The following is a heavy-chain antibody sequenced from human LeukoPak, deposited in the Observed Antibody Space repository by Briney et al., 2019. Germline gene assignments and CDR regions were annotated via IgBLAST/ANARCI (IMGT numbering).Heavy chain of an antibody. D-gene: IGHD3-22*01. CDR3: VRLRRNNDRSGYYYYYDY. V-gene: IGHV3-21*01. CDR2: ISVRSNYR. CDR1: GNTFSDFS. Sequence: PGGSLTLSCAASGNTFSDFSVNWVRQAPGKGLEWVSSISVRSNYRYYADSVRGRFTISRDDARDSLFLQMNSLRAEDTAVYFCVRLRRNNDRSGYYYYYDYWGQGTLVTVSS. J-gene: IGHJ4*02.